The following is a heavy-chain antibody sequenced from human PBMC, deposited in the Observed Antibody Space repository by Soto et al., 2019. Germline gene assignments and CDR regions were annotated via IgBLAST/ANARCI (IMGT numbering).Heavy chain of an antibody. V-gene: IGHV4-39*01. CDR2: IYYSGST. CDR1: GGSISSSSYY. Sequence: SETLSLTCTVSGGSISSSSYYWGWIRQPPGKGLEWIGSIYYSGSTYYNPSLKSRVTISVDTSKNQFSLKLSSVTAADTAVYYCARHYYDRAFDIWGQGTMVTVSS. CDR3: ARHYYDRAFDI. J-gene: IGHJ3*02. D-gene: IGHD3-22*01.